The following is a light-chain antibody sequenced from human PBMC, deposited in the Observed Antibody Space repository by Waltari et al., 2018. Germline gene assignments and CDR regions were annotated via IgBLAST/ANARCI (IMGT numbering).Light chain of an antibody. CDR3: QVWDSSSDPLKV. V-gene: IGLV3-21*04. J-gene: IGLJ2*01. CDR2: DKS. CDR1: TIGSKS. Sequence: SYVLTQPPSVSVAPGKTARITCRGNTIGSKSVPLYQKKPGQAPVVVIYDKSDRPPGIPERFSGSNSGNTATLTISRVEAGDEADYYCQVWDSSSDPLKVFGGGTKLTVL.